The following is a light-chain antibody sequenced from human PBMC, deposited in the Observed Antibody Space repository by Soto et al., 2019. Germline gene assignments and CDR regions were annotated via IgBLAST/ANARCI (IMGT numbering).Light chain of an antibody. CDR1: QSISNN. V-gene: IGKV3-15*01. CDR2: AVS. J-gene: IGKJ1*01. Sequence: EFVLTQSPGTLSVSPGERATLSCRASQSISNNLAWYQQKPGQAPRLLIYAVSSRPTGIPARFSGSGSGTEFTLTISSLQSEDFAIYYCQQYNNWPRTFGQGTKVDIK. CDR3: QQYNNWPRT.